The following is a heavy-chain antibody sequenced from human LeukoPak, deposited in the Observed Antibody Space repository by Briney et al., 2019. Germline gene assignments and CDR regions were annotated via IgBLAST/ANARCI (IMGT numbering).Heavy chain of an antibody. J-gene: IGHJ3*02. CDR3: AGPSGYYALDVFDI. CDR2: ISSDSSFS. V-gene: IGHV3-21*06. D-gene: IGHD5-12*01. Sequence: PGGSLRLSCAASGFTFSAFNMNWVRQAPGKGLEWVSYISSDSSFSYYIDSVKGRFTISRDNAKNSLYLQMNNLRDEDTAVYYCAGPSGYYALDVFDIWGQGTLVAVSS. CDR1: GFTFSAFN.